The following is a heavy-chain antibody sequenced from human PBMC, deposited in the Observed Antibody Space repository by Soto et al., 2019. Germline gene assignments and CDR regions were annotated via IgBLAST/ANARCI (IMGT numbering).Heavy chain of an antibody. D-gene: IGHD6-13*01. Sequence: QHGGSLRRSCACCGFTFSSYGMHGVRQAPGEGLEWVAVISYDGSNKYYADSVKGRFTISRDNSKNTLYLQMNSLRAEDTAVYYCAKDRIAAAASDWYYFAYWGQGTLVTVSS. V-gene: IGHV3-30*18. CDR1: GFTFSSYG. CDR2: ISYDGSNK. J-gene: IGHJ4*02. CDR3: AKDRIAAAASDWYYFAY.